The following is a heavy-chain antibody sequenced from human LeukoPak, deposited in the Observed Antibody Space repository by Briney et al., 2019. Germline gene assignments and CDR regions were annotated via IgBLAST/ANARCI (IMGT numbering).Heavy chain of an antibody. CDR2: ITPSGGST. Sequence: ASVKVSCKASGYTFTNYYMHWVRQAPGQGLEWLGLITPSGGSTWYAQKFQGRVTMTRDMSTSTAYMELRSLRSDDTAVYYCARALIKLASDWFDPWGQGTLVTVSS. D-gene: IGHD6-13*01. CDR3: ARALIKLASDWFDP. V-gene: IGHV1-46*01. CDR1: GYTFTNYY. J-gene: IGHJ5*02.